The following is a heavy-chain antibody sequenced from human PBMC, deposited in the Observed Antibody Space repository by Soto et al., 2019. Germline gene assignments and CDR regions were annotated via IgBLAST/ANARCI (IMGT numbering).Heavy chain of an antibody. D-gene: IGHD5-12*01. CDR1: GGSISSYY. CDR3: ARAGGYEVQGSNFFDP. CDR2: MYTSGST. V-gene: IGHV4-4*07. Sequence: QVQLQESGPGLVKPSETLSLTCTVSGGSISSYYWSWIRQPAGKGLEWIGRMYTSGSTNYNPSLRSRVTMSVDTSKNQSALKLTSVTAADTAVYYCARAGGYEVQGSNFFDPWGQGTLVTVSS. J-gene: IGHJ5*02.